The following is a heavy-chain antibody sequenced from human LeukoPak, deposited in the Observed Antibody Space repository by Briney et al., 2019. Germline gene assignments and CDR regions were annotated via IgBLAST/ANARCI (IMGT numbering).Heavy chain of an antibody. J-gene: IGHJ4*02. CDR2: ISCSGGST. CDR1: GFTFSSYA. V-gene: IGHV3-23*01. D-gene: IGHD3-22*01. CDR3: AKASAMIVVVSKHFDY. Sequence: GGSLRLSCAASGFTFSSYAMIWVRQAPGKGLEGVSAISCSGGSTYYADSVKGRFTISRDNSKNTLYLQMNSLRAEDTDVLYCAKASAMIVVVSKHFDYWGQGTLVSVPS.